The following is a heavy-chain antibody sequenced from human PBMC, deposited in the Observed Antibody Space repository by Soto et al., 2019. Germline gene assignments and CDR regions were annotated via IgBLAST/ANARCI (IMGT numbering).Heavy chain of an antibody. D-gene: IGHD3-9*01. V-gene: IGHV3-11*01. CDR2: ISSGGTTI. CDR3: ARDYDILTGYSPFDY. Sequence: QVHLVESGGGLVKPGGSLRLSCAVSGFTFSDYYMSWIRQAPGKGLEWVAYISSGGTTIYYGDAVKGRFAISRDNAKHALYLQMHSLRAADTAVYYCARDYDILTGYSPFDYWGQGTLVSVSS. J-gene: IGHJ4*02. CDR1: GFTFSDYY.